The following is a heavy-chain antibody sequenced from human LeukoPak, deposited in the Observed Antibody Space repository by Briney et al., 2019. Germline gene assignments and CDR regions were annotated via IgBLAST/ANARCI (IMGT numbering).Heavy chain of an antibody. CDR2: IYYSGST. J-gene: IGHJ6*04. V-gene: IGHV4-30-4*01. D-gene: IGHD3-10*01. CDR1: GGSISSGDYY. CDR3: ARDRSVSGYYYGMDV. Sequence: PSQTLSLTCTVSGGSISSGDYYWSWIRQPPGKGLEWIRYIYYSGSTYYNPSLKSRFTISVDTSKNQFSLKLSSVTAADTAVYYCARDRSVSGYYYGMDVWGKGTTVTVSS.